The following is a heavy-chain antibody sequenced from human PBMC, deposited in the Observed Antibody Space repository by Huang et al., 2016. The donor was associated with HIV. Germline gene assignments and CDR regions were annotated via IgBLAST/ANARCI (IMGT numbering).Heavy chain of an antibody. CDR2: INAGNGNT. Sequence: QVHLVQSGAEVKKPGASVKVSCKASGYIFSTYDTHWVRQAPGQRLEWMGRINAGNGNTKYSQRFQGRVTITRDTAANTAYVELSSLRSEDTGGYYCARGIAAGDYWGQGTLVTVSS. CDR3: ARGIAAGDY. D-gene: IGHD6-25*01. V-gene: IGHV1-3*01. CDR1: GYIFSTYD. J-gene: IGHJ4*02.